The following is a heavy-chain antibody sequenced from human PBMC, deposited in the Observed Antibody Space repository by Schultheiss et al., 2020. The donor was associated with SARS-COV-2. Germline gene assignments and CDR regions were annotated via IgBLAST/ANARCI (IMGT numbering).Heavy chain of an antibody. J-gene: IGHJ4*02. CDR1: GFTFSSYG. V-gene: IGHV3-30*03. CDR3: ASKTPLTGYVY. Sequence: GGSLRLSCAASGFTFSSYGMHWVRQAPGKGLEWVAVISYDGSNKYYADSVKGRFTISRDNSKNSLYLQMNSLRAGDTAVYYCASKTPLTGYVYWGQGTLVTVSS. CDR2: ISYDGSNK. D-gene: IGHD3-9*01.